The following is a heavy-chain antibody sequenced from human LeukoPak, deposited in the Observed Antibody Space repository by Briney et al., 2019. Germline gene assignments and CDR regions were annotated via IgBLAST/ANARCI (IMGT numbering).Heavy chain of an antibody. CDR1: GFTFSIYG. V-gene: IGHV3-23*01. J-gene: IGHJ4*02. CDR3: AKIDHSGSVNLDF. CDR2: ISGSGGIT. D-gene: IGHD3-10*01. Sequence: GGSLRLSCAASGFTFSIYGMSWVRQGPGKGLEWVSAISGSGGITYYADSVMGRFTISRDNPKNTLYLQMNSLRAEDTAVYYCAKIDHSGSVNLDFWGQGTLVTVSS.